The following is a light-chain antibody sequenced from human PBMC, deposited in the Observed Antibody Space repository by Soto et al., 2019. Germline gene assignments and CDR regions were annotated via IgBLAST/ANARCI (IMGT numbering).Light chain of an antibody. Sequence: EFVLTQSPGTLSLSPGERATLSCRASQTVRNNYLAWYQQKPGQAPRLLIYDASSRATGIPDRFSGGGSGTDFTLTISSLQSEDFAVYYCQQYDSWPKFGQGTKVDIK. V-gene: IGKV3-20*01. CDR1: QTVRNNY. J-gene: IGKJ1*01. CDR2: DAS. CDR3: QQYDSWPK.